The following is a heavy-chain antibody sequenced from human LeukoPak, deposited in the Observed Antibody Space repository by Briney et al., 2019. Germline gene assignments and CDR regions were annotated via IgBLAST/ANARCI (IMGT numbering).Heavy chain of an antibody. Sequence: GESLRLSCEASGFTFSAYAMTWVRQAPGKGLEWVSSIGSDNKPHYSESVKGRFTISRDNSKNTLYLQMNSLRPEDAAIYYCATIGDRRTGELYRIDYWGQGTLVTVSS. CDR3: ATIGDRRTGELYRIDY. J-gene: IGHJ4*02. CDR2: IGSDNKP. D-gene: IGHD7-27*01. CDR1: GFTFSAYA. V-gene: IGHV3-23*05.